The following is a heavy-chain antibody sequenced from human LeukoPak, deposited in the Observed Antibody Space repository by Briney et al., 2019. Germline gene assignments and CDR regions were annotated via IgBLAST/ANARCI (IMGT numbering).Heavy chain of an antibody. CDR1: GFTFSSYG. D-gene: IGHD3-3*01. V-gene: IGHV3-23*01. CDR3: AKDDYDFWSGAQGDV. J-gene: IGHJ6*04. CDR2: ISGSGGST. Sequence: GGSLRLSCAASGFTFSSYGMSWVRQAPGKGLEWVSAISGSGGSTYYADSVKGRFTISRDNSKNTLYLQMNSLRAEDTAVYYCAKDDYDFWSGAQGDVWGKGTTVTVSS.